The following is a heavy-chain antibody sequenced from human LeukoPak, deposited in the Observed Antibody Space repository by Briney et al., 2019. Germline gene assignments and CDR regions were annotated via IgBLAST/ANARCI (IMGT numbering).Heavy chain of an antibody. CDR1: GFTFSSYA. CDR2: ISGSGGST. J-gene: IGHJ6*03. CDR3: AAEYYYDSSGYHYYYYMDV. D-gene: IGHD3-22*01. Sequence: GVSLRLSCAASGFTFSSYAMSWVRQAPGKGLEWVSAISGSGGSTYYADSVKGRFTISRDNSKNTLYLQMNSLRAEDTAVYYCAAEYYYDSSGYHYYYYMDVWGKGTTVTVSS. V-gene: IGHV3-23*01.